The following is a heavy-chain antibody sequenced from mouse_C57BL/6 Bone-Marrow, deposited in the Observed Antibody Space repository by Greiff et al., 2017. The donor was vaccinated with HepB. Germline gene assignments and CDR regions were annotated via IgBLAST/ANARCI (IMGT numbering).Heavy chain of an antibody. J-gene: IGHJ2*01. V-gene: IGHV1-66*01. CDR3: ARGTFDY. CDR1: GYSLTGYY. CDR2: IYPGSGNT. D-gene: IGHD2-14*01. Sequence: SGPELVKPGASVKISCKASGYSLTGYYIRWVKQRPGQGLEWIGWIYPGSGNTKYNEKFKGKATLTADTSSSTAYMQLSSLTSEDSAVYYCARGTFDYWGQGTTLTVSS.